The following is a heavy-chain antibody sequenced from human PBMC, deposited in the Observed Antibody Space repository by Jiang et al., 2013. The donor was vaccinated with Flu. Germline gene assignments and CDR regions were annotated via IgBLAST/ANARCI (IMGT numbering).Heavy chain of an antibody. Sequence: SGSELKKPGASVKVSCKASGYTFTSYAMNWVRQAPGQGLEWMGWINTNTGNPTYAQGFTGRFVFSLDTSVSTAYLQISSLKAEDTAVYYCARWDDSSWYYYYYGMDVWGQGTTVTVSS. CDR2: INTNTGNP. CDR1: GYTFTSYA. D-gene: IGHD6-13*01. V-gene: IGHV7-4-1*02. J-gene: IGHJ6*02. CDR3: ARWDDSSWYYYYYGMDV.